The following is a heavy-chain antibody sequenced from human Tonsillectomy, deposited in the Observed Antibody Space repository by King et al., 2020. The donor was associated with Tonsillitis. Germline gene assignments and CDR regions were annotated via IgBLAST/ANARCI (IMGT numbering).Heavy chain of an antibody. CDR2: ISYDGSNK. CDR3: ARVGFSYYGSGSYVYFDY. D-gene: IGHD3-10*01. V-gene: IGHV3-33*05. J-gene: IGHJ4*02. CDR1: GFTFSSYG. Sequence: VQLVESGGGVVQPGRSLRLSCAASGFTFSSYGMHWVRQAPGKGLEWVAVISYDGSNKYYADSVKGRFTISRDNSKNTLYLQMNSLRAEDTAVYYCARVGFSYYGSGSYVYFDYWGQGTLVTVSS.